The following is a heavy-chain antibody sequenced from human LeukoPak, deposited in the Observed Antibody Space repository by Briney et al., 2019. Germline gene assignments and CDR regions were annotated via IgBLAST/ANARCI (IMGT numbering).Heavy chain of an antibody. V-gene: IGHV4-4*02. Sequence: SETLSLSCVVFGDPMNNEWWSWVRQPPGKGLEWIGEIFHTGSTNYNPSLKSRVSMSVAKSTNRFSLTLTSVTAADTAVYYCTRDLGSHPGFWGQGTLVTVSS. J-gene: IGHJ4*02. CDR3: TRDLGSHPGF. CDR1: GDPMNNEW. D-gene: IGHD6-13*01. CDR2: IFHTGST.